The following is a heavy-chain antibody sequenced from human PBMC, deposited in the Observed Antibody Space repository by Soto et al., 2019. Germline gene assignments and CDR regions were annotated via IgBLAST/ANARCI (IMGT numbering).Heavy chain of an antibody. D-gene: IGHD3-22*01. J-gene: IGHJ4*02. CDR3: ARVFRFYDRRPYYFDY. CDR1: GYRFTSYG. Sequence: QVQLVQSGAEVKNPGASMTVSCKASGYRFTSYGIVWVRQAPGQGPEWIGWISASNGITNYAQKFQGRVTMTTDTSTTTAYMELRSLRSDDTAVYYCARVFRFYDRRPYYFDYWGQGTLVTVSS. CDR2: ISASNGIT. V-gene: IGHV1-18*04.